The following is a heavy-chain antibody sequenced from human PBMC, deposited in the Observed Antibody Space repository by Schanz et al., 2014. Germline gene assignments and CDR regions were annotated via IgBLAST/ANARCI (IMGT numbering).Heavy chain of an antibody. Sequence: QVQVEQSGPEVKKPGASVTVSCQASGYTFSFTSYNVHWVRQAPGQGLEWMGRIIPILGIANYAQKFQGRVTITACKSTFTAYMDVSSLRSEDTAVYYCASSGAGYSSSWDCDYWGQGTLVTVSS. CDR1: GYTFSFTSYN. CDR3: ASSGAGYSSSWDCDY. V-gene: IGHV1-69*09. D-gene: IGHD6-13*01. J-gene: IGHJ4*02. CDR2: IIPILGIA.